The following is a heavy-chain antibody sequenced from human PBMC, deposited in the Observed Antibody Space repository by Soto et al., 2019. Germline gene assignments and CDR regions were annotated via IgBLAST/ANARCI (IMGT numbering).Heavy chain of an antibody. CDR3: AHRRGGYSPAHRLFDY. D-gene: IGHD6-13*01. J-gene: IGHJ4*02. V-gene: IGHV2-5*01. Sequence: SGPTLVNPTQTLTLPCTLSGFSLSPSGVAVGWVRQPPGKALEWLALIYWNDDQRYSTSLRSRLTITKDTSKKQLVLTMTNMDPVETATYACAHRRGGYSPAHRLFDYWGQGILVTVSS. CDR1: GFSLSPSGVA. CDR2: IYWNDDQ.